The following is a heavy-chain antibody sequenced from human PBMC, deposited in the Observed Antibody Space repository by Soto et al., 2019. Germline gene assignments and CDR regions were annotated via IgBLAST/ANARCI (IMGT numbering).Heavy chain of an antibody. CDR1: GGSINSVNYY. CDR2: IYYSGST. D-gene: IGHD3-16*01. CDR3: AREGGDGVDY. V-gene: IGHV4-31*03. Sequence: SETLSLTCSVSGGSINSVNYYWSWIRQHPGKGLEWIGYIYYSGSTHYNPSLKNRVTISVDTSENQFSLKLSSVTAADTAVYYCAREGGDGVDYWGQGTLVTVSS. J-gene: IGHJ4*02.